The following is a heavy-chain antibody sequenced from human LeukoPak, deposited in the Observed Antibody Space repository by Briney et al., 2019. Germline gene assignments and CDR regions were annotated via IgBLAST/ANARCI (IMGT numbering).Heavy chain of an antibody. CDR3: TPLIGYCSGGSCRGVDY. V-gene: IGHV3-15*01. CDR2: IKSKTDGGTT. J-gene: IGHJ4*02. Sequence: GESLRLSCAASGFTFSSYWMSWVRQAPGKGLEWVGRIKSKTDGGTTDYAAPVKGRFTISTDDSKNTLYLQINSLKTEDTAVYYCTPLIGYCSGGSCRGVDYWGQGTLVTVSS. D-gene: IGHD2-15*01. CDR1: GFTFSSYW.